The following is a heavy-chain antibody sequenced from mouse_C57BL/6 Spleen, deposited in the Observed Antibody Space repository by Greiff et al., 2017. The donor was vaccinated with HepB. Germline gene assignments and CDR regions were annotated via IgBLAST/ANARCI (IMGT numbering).Heavy chain of an antibody. D-gene: IGHD2-5*01. CDR2: ILPGSGST. J-gene: IGHJ3*01. V-gene: IGHV1-9*01. Sequence: VQLQQPGAELMKPGASVKLSCKATGYTFTGYWIEWVKQRPGHGLEWIGEILPGSGSTNYNEKFKGKATFTAATSSNTAYMQLSSLTTEDSAIYYCARGRLYSNYVGFAYWGQGTLVTVSA. CDR1: GYTFTGYW. CDR3: ARGRLYSNYVGFAY.